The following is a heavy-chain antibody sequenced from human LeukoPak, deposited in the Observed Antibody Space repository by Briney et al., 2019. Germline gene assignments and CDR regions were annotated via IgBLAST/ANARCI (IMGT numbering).Heavy chain of an antibody. D-gene: IGHD3-9*01. CDR1: GYTFTSYY. V-gene: IGHV1-2*02. CDR2: INPNSGGT. J-gene: IGHJ4*02. Sequence: ASVKVSCKASGYTFTSYYMHWVRQAPGQGLEWMGWINPNSGGTNYAQKFQGRVTMTRDTSISTAYMELSRLRSDDTAVYYCARVRYSSPYDYFDYWGQGTLVTVSS. CDR3: ARVRYSSPYDYFDY.